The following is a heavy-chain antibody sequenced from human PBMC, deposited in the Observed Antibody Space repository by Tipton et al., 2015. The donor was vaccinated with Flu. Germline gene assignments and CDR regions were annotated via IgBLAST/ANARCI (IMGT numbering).Heavy chain of an antibody. D-gene: IGHD3-22*01. J-gene: IGHJ4*02. CDR1: GGSINTDY. V-gene: IGHV4-59*01. CDR2: IHYSGST. CDR3: ARVRFYSSGYFESYYFDY. Sequence: TLSLTCTVSGGSINTDYWSWVRQPPGKGLEWIGYIHYSGSTNYRSSLMTRVTISVDMSKNQFSLNLTSVTAADTAMYYCARVRFYSSGYFESYYFDYWGLGTLVTVSS.